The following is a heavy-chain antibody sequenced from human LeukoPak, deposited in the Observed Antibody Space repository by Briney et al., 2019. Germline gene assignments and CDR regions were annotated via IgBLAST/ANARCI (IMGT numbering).Heavy chain of an antibody. CDR2: IIPIFGTA. J-gene: IGHJ4*02. D-gene: IGHD5-12*01. CDR1: GGTFSSYA. Sequence: SVKVSCKASGGTFSSYAISWVRQVPGQGLEWMGGIIPIFGTANYAQKFQGRVTITTDESTSTAYMELSSLRSEDTAVYYCATISGYDQYFDYWGQGTLVTVSS. V-gene: IGHV1-69*05. CDR3: ATISGYDQYFDY.